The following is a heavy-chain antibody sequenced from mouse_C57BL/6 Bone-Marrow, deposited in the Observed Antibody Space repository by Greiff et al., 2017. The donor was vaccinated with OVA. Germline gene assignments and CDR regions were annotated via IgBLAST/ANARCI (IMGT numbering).Heavy chain of an antibody. D-gene: IGHD1-1*02. Sequence: EVNLVESGGGLVQPGGSLKLSCAASGFTFSDYYMYWVRQTPEKRLEWVAYISNGGGSTYYPDTVKGRFTISRDNAKNTLYLQMSRLKSEDTAMYYCARHGGNYPYYAMDYWGQGTSVTVSS. V-gene: IGHV5-12*01. CDR2: ISNGGGST. CDR1: GFTFSDYY. J-gene: IGHJ4*01. CDR3: ARHGGNYPYYAMDY.